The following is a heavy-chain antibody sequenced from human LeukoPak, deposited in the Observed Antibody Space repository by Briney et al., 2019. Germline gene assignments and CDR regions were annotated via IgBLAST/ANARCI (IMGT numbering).Heavy chain of an antibody. CDR2: INHSGST. J-gene: IGHJ4*02. D-gene: IGHD2-2*01. V-gene: IGHV4-34*01. Sequence: SETLSLTCAVYGGSFSGYYWSWIRQPPGKGLGWIGEINHSGSTNYNPSLKSRVTISVDTSKNQFSLKLSSVTAADTAVYYCARGPVPAAYRDYWGQGTLVTVSS. CDR1: GGSFSGYY. CDR3: ARGPVPAAYRDY.